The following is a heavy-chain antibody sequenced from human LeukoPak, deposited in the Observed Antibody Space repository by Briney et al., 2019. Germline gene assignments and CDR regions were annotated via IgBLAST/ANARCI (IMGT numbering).Heavy chain of an antibody. CDR3: ARVTRFYYDSSGYSDY. J-gene: IGHJ4*02. V-gene: IGHV4-34*01. D-gene: IGHD3-22*01. CDR2: INHSGST. CDR1: GGSFSGYY. Sequence: KSSETLSLTCAVYGGSFSGYYWSWIRQPPGKGLEWIGEINHSGSTNYNPSLKSRVTISVDTSKNPFSLKLSSVTAADTAVYYCARVTRFYYDSSGYSDYWGQGTLVTVSS.